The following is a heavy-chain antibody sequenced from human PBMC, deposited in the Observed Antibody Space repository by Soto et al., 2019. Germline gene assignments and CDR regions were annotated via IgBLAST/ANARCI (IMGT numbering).Heavy chain of an antibody. CDR2: ISSSSITI. J-gene: IGHJ4*02. Sequence: EVQLVESGGGLVQPGGSLRLSCAASGFTFSSYSMNWVRQAPGKGLEWVSYISSSSITIYYADSVEGRLTICRDNAKNELYLKRNSLRDEDSAVYYCARVGTGGDDYWGQGTLVTVSS. CDR3: ARVGTGGDDY. V-gene: IGHV3-48*02. CDR1: GFTFSSYS. D-gene: IGHD7-27*01.